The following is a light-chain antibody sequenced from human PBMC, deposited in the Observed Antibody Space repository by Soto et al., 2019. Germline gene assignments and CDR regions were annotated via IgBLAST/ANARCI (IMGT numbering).Light chain of an antibody. V-gene: IGLV2-8*01. Sequence: QSVLTQPPSASWTPGQRGTLAFAGSSANIGSHSANWYQQHPGKAPKLLIYEVSNRPSGVPDRFSGSKSGNTASLTVSGLQGEDEADSYCSSYAGSNTLLFGGGTKLTVL. CDR3: SSYAGSNTLL. CDR2: EVS. CDR1: SANIGSHS. J-gene: IGLJ2*01.